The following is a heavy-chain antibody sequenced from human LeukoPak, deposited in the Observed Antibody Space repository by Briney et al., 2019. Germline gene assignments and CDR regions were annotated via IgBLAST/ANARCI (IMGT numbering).Heavy chain of an antibody. CDR1: GYTFTSYY. D-gene: IGHD1-26*01. Sequence: ASVKVSCKASGYTFTSYYMHWVRQAPGQGLEWMGIINPSGGSTSYAQKFQGRVTMTRDTSASTVYMELSSLRSEDTAVYYCAREKPFSGSYYIAWFDPWGQGTLVTVSS. V-gene: IGHV1-46*01. J-gene: IGHJ5*02. CDR2: INPSGGST. CDR3: AREKPFSGSYYIAWFDP.